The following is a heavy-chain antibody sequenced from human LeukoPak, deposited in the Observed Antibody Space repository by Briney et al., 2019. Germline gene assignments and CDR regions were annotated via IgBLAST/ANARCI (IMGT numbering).Heavy chain of an antibody. J-gene: IGHJ4*02. CDR3: AKETYSSGWYPYFDY. CDR1: GFTFSNYA. CDR2: ILGSGGST. V-gene: IGHV3-23*01. Sequence: GASLRLSCAASGFTFSNYAMSWVRQAPGKGLEWVSAILGSGGSTYYADSVKGRFTISRDNSKNTLFLQMNSLRAEDTAVYYCAKETYSSGWYPYFDYWGQGTLVTVSS. D-gene: IGHD6-19*01.